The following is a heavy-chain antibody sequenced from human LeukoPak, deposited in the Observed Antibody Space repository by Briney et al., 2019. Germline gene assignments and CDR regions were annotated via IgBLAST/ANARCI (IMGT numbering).Heavy chain of an antibody. CDR2: ISYTGTT. J-gene: IGHJ5*02. V-gene: IGHV4-59*08. CDR3: ARHFGSGKNWFDP. D-gene: IGHD3-16*01. CDR1: GDSISKYY. Sequence: SETLSLTCTVSGDSISKYYWSWIRQPPGRGLEWIGYISYTGTTTYTPSLMTRVTITSDTPKNQFSLKLTSVTAADTAVYYCARHFGSGKNWFDPWGQGTLVTVSS.